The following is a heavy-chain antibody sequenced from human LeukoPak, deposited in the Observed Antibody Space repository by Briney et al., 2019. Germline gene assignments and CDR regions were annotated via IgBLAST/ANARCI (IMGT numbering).Heavy chain of an antibody. D-gene: IGHD3-22*01. J-gene: IGHJ4*02. CDR3: ASVGSSGYRRDY. CDR2: IYYSGST. Sequence: WVRQPPGKGLEWIGSIYYSGSTYYNPSLKSRVTISVDTSKNQFSLKLSSVTATDTAVYYCASVGSSGYRRDYWGQGTLVTVSS. V-gene: IGHV4-39*01.